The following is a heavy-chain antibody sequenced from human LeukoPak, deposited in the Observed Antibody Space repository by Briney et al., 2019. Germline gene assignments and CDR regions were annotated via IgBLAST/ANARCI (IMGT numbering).Heavy chain of an antibody. D-gene: IGHD3-10*01. CDR2: IIDSADST. Sequence: GGALRLSCVASGFTFNSYAMSWVRQAPGKGLEWVSPIIDSADSTHYANSVKGRFTISRDNSKNTLYLQMSSLRAEDTAIYYCAKAFSFGSGYFYSTFDYWGQGTLVTVSS. J-gene: IGHJ4*02. CDR3: AKAFSFGSGYFYSTFDY. V-gene: IGHV3-23*01. CDR1: GFTFNSYA.